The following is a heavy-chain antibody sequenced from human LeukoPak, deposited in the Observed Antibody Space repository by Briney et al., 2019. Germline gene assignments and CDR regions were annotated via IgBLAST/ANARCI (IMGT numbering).Heavy chain of an antibody. J-gene: IGHJ3*01. CDR2: ISHSGTST. CDR3: VRVTSPFFDSGAQDAFDL. D-gene: IGHD3-22*01. CDR1: GFTFEDYA. Sequence: GGSLRLSCAVTGFTFEDYAKSWVRQPPGQGLEWLSYISHSGTSTSYADSVRGRFTISRDNAQNSLYLQMDSLRGDDTALYYCVRVTSPFFDSGAQDAFDLWGQGTMVTVS. V-gene: IGHV3-20*04.